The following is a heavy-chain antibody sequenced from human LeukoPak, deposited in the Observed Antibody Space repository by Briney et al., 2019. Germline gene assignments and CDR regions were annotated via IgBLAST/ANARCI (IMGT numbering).Heavy chain of an antibody. V-gene: IGHV4-59*12. CDR3: ARDRKNMITFGGVISF. Sequence: SETLSLTCTVSRGSINPYFWSWIRQPPGKGLEWIGFIYYSGSTNYNPSLKSRVTISVDTSKNQFSLKLSSVTAADTAVYYCARDRKNMITFGGVISFWGQGTLVTVSS. D-gene: IGHD3-16*02. CDR1: RGSINPYF. CDR2: IYYSGST. J-gene: IGHJ4*02.